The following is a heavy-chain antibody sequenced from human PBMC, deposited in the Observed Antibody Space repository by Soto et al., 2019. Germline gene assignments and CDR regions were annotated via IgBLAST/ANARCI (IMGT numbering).Heavy chain of an antibody. CDR3: ANSATVPSTIAY. CDR2: INAGNGNT. Sequence: ASVKVSCKASGDTFTSYAMHWVRQAPGQRLEWMGWINAGNGNTKYSQKFQGRVTITRDTSASTAYMELSSLRSEDTAVYYCANSATVPSTIAYWGQGTLVTVSS. CDR1: GDTFTSYA. V-gene: IGHV1-3*01. J-gene: IGHJ4*02. D-gene: IGHD2-2*02.